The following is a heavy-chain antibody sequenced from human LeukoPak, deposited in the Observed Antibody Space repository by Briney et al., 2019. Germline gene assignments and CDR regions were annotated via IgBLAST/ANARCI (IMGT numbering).Heavy chain of an antibody. J-gene: IGHJ6*03. CDR1: GGTFSSYA. V-gene: IGHV1-69*05. Sequence: ASVKVSCKASGGTFSSYAISWVRQAPGQGLEWMGGIIPIFGTANYAQKFQGRVTITTDESTSTAYMELSSLRSEDTAVYYCARAVGATPYYYYYMDVWGKGTTVTVSS. CDR2: IIPIFGTA. CDR3: ARAVGATPYYYYYMDV. D-gene: IGHD1-26*01.